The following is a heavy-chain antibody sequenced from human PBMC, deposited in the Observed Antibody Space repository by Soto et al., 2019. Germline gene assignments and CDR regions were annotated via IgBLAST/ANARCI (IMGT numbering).Heavy chain of an antibody. CDR2: VFSPGRA. V-gene: IGHV4-59*01. D-gene: IGHD4-4*01. J-gene: IGHJ6*02. CDR1: AGSLGSYY. Sequence: SQTMSLTCTLSAGSLGSYYGSWVRQPQGEGLEWIGYVFSPGRANYNATLKSRASISLDTSNYQFSLKLSSVTAADTAVYYCARDGDGRMTTNPYYYNGMDVWGPGTTVTVSS. CDR3: ARDGDGRMTTNPYYYNGMDV.